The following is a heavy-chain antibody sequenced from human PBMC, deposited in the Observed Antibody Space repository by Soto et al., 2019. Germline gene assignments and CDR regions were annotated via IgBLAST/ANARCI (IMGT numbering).Heavy chain of an antibody. V-gene: IGHV4-31*03. CDR1: GGSISRGGYF. J-gene: IGHJ4*02. Sequence: QVQLQESGPGLVKPSQTLSLTCTVSGGSISRGGYFWSWIRQPPGKGLEWIGNIFYSGTTYYNPSLNSRVTIAVDTSKNQFSLKPSSVTASDTAVYFCARGVLYWGQGTLVTVSS. CDR2: IFYSGTT. D-gene: IGHD1-1*01. CDR3: ARGVLY.